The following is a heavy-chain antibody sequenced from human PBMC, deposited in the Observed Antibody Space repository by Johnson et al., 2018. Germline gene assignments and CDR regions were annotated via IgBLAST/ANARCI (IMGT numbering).Heavy chain of an antibody. CDR1: GFTFSDYY. J-gene: IGHJ6*03. D-gene: IGHD3-10*01. CDR2: MSSFGTNI. CDR3: ARGLRYYGSGSYSQSFYYMDV. Sequence: VQLLESGGGVVQPGTSLRLSCAASGFTFSDYYMSWIRQAPGKGLEWVSYMSSFGTNINYADSVKGRFTIARDNSKDTLYLQMNSLRVEDTAVYYCARGLRYYGSGSYSQSFYYMDVWGKGTTVTGSS. V-gene: IGHV3-11*04.